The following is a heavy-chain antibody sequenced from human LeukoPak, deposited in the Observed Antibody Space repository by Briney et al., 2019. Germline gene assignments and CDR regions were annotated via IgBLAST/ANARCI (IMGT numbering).Heavy chain of an antibody. CDR1: GYSISSGYY. J-gene: IGHJ3*02. V-gene: IGHV4-38-2*02. CDR3: ARALPMGYQLPGGAFDI. Sequence: SETLSLTCTVSGYSISSGYYWGWIRQPPGKGLEWIGSIYHSGSTYYNPSLKSRVTISVDTSKNQFSLKLSSVTAADTAVYYCARALPMGYQLPGGAFDIWGQGTMVTVSS. CDR2: IYHSGST. D-gene: IGHD2-2*01.